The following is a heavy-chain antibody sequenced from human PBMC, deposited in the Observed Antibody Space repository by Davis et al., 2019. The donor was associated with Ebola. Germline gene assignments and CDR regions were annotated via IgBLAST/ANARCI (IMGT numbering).Heavy chain of an antibody. CDR2: VSSSGST. CDR1: GDSISSSNW. CDR3: ARGKTYSVY. J-gene: IGHJ4*02. V-gene: IGHV4-61*01. Sequence: MPSETLSLTCAVSGDSISSSNWWSWFRQTPGKGLEWIGYVSSSGSTNYNSSLESRVTISVDTSKNQFSLKLRSVTAADTAVYYCARGKTYSVYWGQGTLVTVSS.